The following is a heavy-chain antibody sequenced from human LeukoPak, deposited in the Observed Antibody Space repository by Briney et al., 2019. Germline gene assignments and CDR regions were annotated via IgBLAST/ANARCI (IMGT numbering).Heavy chain of an antibody. Sequence: GRSLRLSCAASGFTFSSYGMHWVRQAPGKGLEWVAVISYDGSNKYYADSVKGRFTISRDNSKNTLYLQMNSLRAEDTAVYYCAKVGESAAGTIDNWGQGTLVTVSS. J-gene: IGHJ4*02. D-gene: IGHD6-13*01. CDR2: ISYDGSNK. V-gene: IGHV3-30*18. CDR1: GFTFSSYG. CDR3: AKVGESAAGTIDN.